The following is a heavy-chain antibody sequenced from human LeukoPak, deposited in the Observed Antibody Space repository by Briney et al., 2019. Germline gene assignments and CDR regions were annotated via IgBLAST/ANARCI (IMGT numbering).Heavy chain of an antibody. CDR2: IYHSGST. Sequence: SGTLSLTCAVSGGSISSSNWWSWVRQPPGKGLEWIGEIYHSGSTNYNPSLKSRVTISVDTSKNQFSLKLSSVTAADTAVYYCARNGRTWQRDYWGQGTLVTVSS. CDR3: ARNGRTWQRDY. V-gene: IGHV4-4*02. J-gene: IGHJ4*02. CDR1: GGSISSSNW. D-gene: IGHD6-25*01.